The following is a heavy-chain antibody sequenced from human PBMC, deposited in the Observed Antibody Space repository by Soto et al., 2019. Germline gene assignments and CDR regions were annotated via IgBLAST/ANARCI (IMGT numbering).Heavy chain of an antibody. CDR3: ARDMVRGVSRYYYYGMDV. CDR1: GFTFSSYW. CDR2: INSDGSST. Sequence: GGSLRVSCAASGFTFSSYWMHWGRQAPGKGLVWVSRINSDGSSTSYADSVKGRFTISRDNAKNTLYLQMNSLRAEDTAVYYCARDMVRGVSRYYYYGMDVWGQGTTVTVSS. J-gene: IGHJ6*02. V-gene: IGHV3-74*01. D-gene: IGHD3-10*01.